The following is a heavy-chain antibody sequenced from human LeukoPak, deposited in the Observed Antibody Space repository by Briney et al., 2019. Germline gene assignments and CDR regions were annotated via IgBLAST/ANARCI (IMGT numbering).Heavy chain of an antibody. Sequence: ASETLSLTCTVSGGSINSYYWSWIWQPAGKGLEWIGRIYSSGSTNYNPSLKSRVSMSVDTSKNQFSLKLTSVTAADTALYYCARGGKATVVTMWGQGILVTVSS. D-gene: IGHD4-23*01. CDR3: ARGGKATVVTM. CDR2: IYSSGST. V-gene: IGHV4-4*07. J-gene: IGHJ4*02. CDR1: GGSINSYY.